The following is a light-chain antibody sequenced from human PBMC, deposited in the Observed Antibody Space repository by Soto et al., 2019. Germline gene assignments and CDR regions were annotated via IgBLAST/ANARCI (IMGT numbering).Light chain of an antibody. CDR1: QGISSY. J-gene: IGKJ1*01. Sequence: AIRMTQSPSSFSASTGDRVTITCRASQGISSYLSWYQQKPGKSPKLLIYAASTLEGGVPSRFSGIGSATEFTLTIRGLQPDDFATYYCQHPWTFGQGTKVEIK. CDR3: QHPWT. V-gene: IGKV1-8*01. CDR2: AAS.